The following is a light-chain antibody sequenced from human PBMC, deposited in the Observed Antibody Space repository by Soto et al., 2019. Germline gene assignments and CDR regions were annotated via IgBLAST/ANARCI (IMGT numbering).Light chain of an antibody. CDR2: GAS. J-gene: IGKJ2*01. Sequence: EVVLTQSPATLSVSPGDRATLSCRASQSVSRNLAWYQQKPGQAPRLLIYGASTRATGVPARFSGSGSATEFTLSISSLQSEDFAVYYCQHYGSPPTYTFGQGTKLEIK. V-gene: IGKV3-15*01. CDR1: QSVSRN. CDR3: QHYGSPPTYT.